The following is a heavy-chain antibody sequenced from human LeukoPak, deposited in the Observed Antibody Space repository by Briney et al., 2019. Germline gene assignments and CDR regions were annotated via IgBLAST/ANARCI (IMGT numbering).Heavy chain of an antibody. D-gene: IGHD1-26*01. CDR3: ARDQMGGSYYGYFQH. J-gene: IGHJ1*01. CDR1: GYTFTTYG. CDR2: ISAYNGNT. V-gene: IGHV1-18*01. Sequence: ASVKVSCKASGYTFTTYGISWVRQAPGQGLAWMGWISAYNGNTKYARKLQGRVTMTTDTSTSTAYMELKSLRSDDTAVYYCARDQMGGSYYGYFQHWGQGTLVTVSS.